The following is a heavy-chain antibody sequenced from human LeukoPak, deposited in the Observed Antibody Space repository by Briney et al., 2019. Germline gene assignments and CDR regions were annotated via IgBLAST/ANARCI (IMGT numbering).Heavy chain of an antibody. CDR1: GFTFSDYY. V-gene: IGHV3-11*04. CDR3: ARVRRWFGDLDY. D-gene: IGHD3-10*01. CDR2: ISSSGSTI. J-gene: IGHJ4*02. Sequence: KPGGSLRLSCAASGFTFSDYYMSWIRQAPGKGLEGVSYISSSGSTIYYADSVKGRFTISRDNAKNSLYQQMNSLRAEDTAVYYCARVRRWFGDLDYWGQGTLVTVSS.